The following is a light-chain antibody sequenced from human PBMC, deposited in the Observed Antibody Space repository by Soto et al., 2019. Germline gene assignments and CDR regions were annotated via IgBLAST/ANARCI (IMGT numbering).Light chain of an antibody. CDR1: QSLLHSNGYNY. V-gene: IGKV2-28*01. CDR3: MQALQTPSIT. J-gene: IGKJ5*01. Sequence: DIVMTQSPLSLPVTPGEPASISCRSSQSLLHSNGYNYLDWYLQKPGQSPQLLIYLGSNRASGVPARVSGRGSGTDFTLKISRVGAADVGVYYCMQALQTPSITFGQGTRLEIK. CDR2: LGS.